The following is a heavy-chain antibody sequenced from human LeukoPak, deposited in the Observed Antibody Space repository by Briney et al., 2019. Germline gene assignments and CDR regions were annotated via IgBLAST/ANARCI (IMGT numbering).Heavy chain of an antibody. CDR3: AKIGGNVVF. D-gene: IGHD4-23*01. Sequence: PGGSLRPSSAASGFTFSSYAMSWVREAPGKGLGWVSSISGSGSNAHSADDVKGRFTIFRDNSKNAPYLQMNSLRAEDRAVYYCAKIGGNVVFWGQGTLVTVSS. V-gene: IGHV3-23*01. J-gene: IGHJ4*02. CDR1: GFTFSSYA. CDR2: ISGSGSNA.